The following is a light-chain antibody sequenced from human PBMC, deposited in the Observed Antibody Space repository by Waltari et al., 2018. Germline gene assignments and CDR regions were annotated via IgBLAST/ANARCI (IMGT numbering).Light chain of an antibody. J-gene: IGKJ3*01. Sequence: DIEMTQSPSSLSASVVDRVTITCRASHDISNFLAWYQQRPGKLPKLLIYRASTLQSGVPSRFSGSGSGTDFTLAISSLQSEDVATYYCQKYDSAPLTFGPGTKVEIK. CDR1: HDISNF. V-gene: IGKV1-27*01. CDR2: RAS. CDR3: QKYDSAPLT.